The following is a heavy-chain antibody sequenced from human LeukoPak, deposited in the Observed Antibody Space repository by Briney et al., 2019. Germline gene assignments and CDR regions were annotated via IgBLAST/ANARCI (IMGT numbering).Heavy chain of an antibody. D-gene: IGHD3-22*01. Sequence: SETLSLTCTVSGGSISSYYWSWIRQPPGKGLEWIGYIHYTGSTNYNPSLKSRVTISVDTSKNQFSLKLSSVTAADTAVYYCARDRRYYDSSGYIRGFDYWGQGTLVTVSS. J-gene: IGHJ4*02. CDR1: GGSISSYY. CDR3: ARDRRYYDSSGYIRGFDY. V-gene: IGHV4-59*12. CDR2: IHYTGST.